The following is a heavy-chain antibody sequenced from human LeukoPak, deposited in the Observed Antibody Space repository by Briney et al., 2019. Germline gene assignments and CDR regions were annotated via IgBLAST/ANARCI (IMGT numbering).Heavy chain of an antibody. J-gene: IGHJ4*02. CDR1: GYTFTSYG. Sequence: AASVKVSCKASGYTFTSYGISWVRQAPGQGLEWMRWISAYNGNTNYAQKLQGRVTMTTDTSTSTAYMELRSLRSDDTAVYYCARDLFLGGSGSYYPHLFDYWGQGTLVTVSS. CDR2: ISAYNGNT. V-gene: IGHV1-18*01. CDR3: ARDLFLGGSGSYYPHLFDY. D-gene: IGHD3-10*01.